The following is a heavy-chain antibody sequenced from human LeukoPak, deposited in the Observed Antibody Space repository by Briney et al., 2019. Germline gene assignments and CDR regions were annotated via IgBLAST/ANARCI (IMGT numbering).Heavy chain of an antibody. CDR2: ISAYNGNT. J-gene: IGHJ6*02. D-gene: IGHD2-2*01. Sequence: ASVKVSCTASGYTFTSYGISWVRQAPGQGLEWMGWISAYNGNTNYAQKLQGRVTMTTDTSTSTAYMELRSLRSDDTAVYYCASGGCSSTSCYEADYYYYYGMDVWGQGTTVTVSS. CDR1: GYTFTSYG. CDR3: ASGGCSSTSCYEADYYYYYGMDV. V-gene: IGHV1-18*01.